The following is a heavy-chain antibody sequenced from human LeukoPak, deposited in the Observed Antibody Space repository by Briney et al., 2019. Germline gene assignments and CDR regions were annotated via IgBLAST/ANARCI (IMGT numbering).Heavy chain of an antibody. V-gene: IGHV1-18*04. J-gene: IGHJ4*02. CDR2: ISAYNGNT. D-gene: IGHD5-24*01. Sequence: ASVKVSCKATGYTFTDYNIHWVRQAPGQGLEWMGWISAYNGNTNYAQNLQGRVTMTTDTSTSTAYMELRSLRSDDTAVYYCARVHRYNPYYFDYWGQGTLVTVSS. CDR1: GYTFTDYN. CDR3: ARVHRYNPYYFDY.